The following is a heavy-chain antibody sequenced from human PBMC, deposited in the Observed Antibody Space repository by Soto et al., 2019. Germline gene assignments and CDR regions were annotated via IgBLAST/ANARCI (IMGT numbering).Heavy chain of an antibody. CDR2: ISAYNGNT. CDR1: GYTFTSYG. D-gene: IGHD1-7*01. V-gene: IGHV1-18*01. CDR3: ARETGTTMADYYGMDV. J-gene: IGHJ6*02. Sequence: SSVKVSCKASGYTFTSYGISWVRQAPGQGLEWMGWISAYNGNTNYAQKLQGRVTMTTDTSTSTAYMELRSLRSDDTAVYYCARETGTTMADYYGMDVWGQGTTVTVSS.